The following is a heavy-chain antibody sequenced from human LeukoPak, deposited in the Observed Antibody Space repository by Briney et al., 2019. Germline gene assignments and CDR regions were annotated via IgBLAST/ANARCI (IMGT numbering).Heavy chain of an antibody. J-gene: IGHJ6*04. CDR1: GFPFICYG. D-gene: IGHD3-10*01. V-gene: IGHV3-33*01. CDR3: ARALMVSYYGMDV. Sequence: PGRALRLPCAGPGFPFICYGLHGARPAPGKGLEGGAVIWFGGSKKYYEDPVQGRFTLSRDNSKNTLYLQMNSRRAEDTAVCYCARALMVSYYGMDVWGKGTTVSVSS. CDR2: IWFGGSKK.